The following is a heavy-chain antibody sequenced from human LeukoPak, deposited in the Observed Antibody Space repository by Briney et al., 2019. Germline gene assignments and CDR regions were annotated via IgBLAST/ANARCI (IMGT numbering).Heavy chain of an antibody. Sequence: GASVTVSCKASGYTFTVYYMHWVRQAPGQGLEWMGWINPNSGGTNYAQKFQGRVTMTRDTSISTAYMELSRLRSDDTAVYYCARDSDGVRGVIITADYWGQGTLVTVSS. D-gene: IGHD3-10*01. J-gene: IGHJ4*02. V-gene: IGHV1-2*02. CDR3: ARDSDGVRGVIITADY. CDR2: INPNSGGT. CDR1: GYTFTVYY.